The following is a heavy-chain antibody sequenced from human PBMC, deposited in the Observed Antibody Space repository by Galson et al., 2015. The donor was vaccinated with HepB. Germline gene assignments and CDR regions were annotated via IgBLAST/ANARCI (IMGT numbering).Heavy chain of an antibody. D-gene: IGHD4-17*01. CDR2: MWYDGTNE. CDR3: ARDQQVTNHYYYYDMDV. J-gene: IGHJ6*02. V-gene: IGHV3-33*08. Sequence: SLRLSCAASGFTFSSFGMHWVRQAPGKGLEWVAVMWYDGTNEDYADSVKGRFTISRDNSKNTLYLQMNSLRAEDTAVYYCARDQQVTNHYYYYDMDVWGQGTTVTVSS. CDR1: GFTFSSFG.